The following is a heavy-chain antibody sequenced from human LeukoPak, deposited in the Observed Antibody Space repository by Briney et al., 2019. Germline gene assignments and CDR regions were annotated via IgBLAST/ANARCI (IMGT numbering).Heavy chain of an antibody. V-gene: IGHV3-7*03. CDR3: ARDNGWSADF. Sequence: GGSLRLSCAASGFTFSRHWMYWVRQAPGKGLEWVANIKQDGSAKPYVDSVKGRFTISRDNAKNSLFLQMNSLRAEDMAVYYCARDNGWSADFWGQGTLVTVSS. CDR1: GFTFSRHW. J-gene: IGHJ4*02. D-gene: IGHD2-15*01. CDR2: IKQDGSAK.